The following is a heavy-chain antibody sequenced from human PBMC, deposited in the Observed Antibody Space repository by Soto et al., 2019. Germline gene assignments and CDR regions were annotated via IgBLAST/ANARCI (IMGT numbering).Heavy chain of an antibody. CDR3: ATSMYSNDWFVH. V-gene: IGHV1-46*01. CDR2: INPAGGAT. CDR1: GYTFSDNY. Sequence: QVQLVQSGAEVRAPGASVKMSCKASGYTFSDNYLHWVRQAPGLGLEWMGIINPAGGATSYAQNLQGRITMTRDSSTTTVFMELSSLRSEDTAVYYCATSMYSNDWFVHWGQGTLVTVSS. J-gene: IGHJ5*02. D-gene: IGHD1-26*01.